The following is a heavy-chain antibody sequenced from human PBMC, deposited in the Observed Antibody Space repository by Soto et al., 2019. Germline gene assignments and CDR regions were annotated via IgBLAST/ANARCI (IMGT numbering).Heavy chain of an antibody. V-gene: IGHV6-1*01. CDR1: ADRISWKLAA. J-gene: IGHJ4*02. Sequence: SQTLLLSLPISADRISWKLAAWNWIMQTAARGIEWLGSTYNGSNLYNGYAVTVKRRITINPDTSKTQFTLHLTTVTTDGTAGNYRGRAVTRRVDYWGQGTLVTVSS. D-gene: IGHD6-19*01. CDR3: GRAVTRRVDY. CDR2: TYNGSNLYN.